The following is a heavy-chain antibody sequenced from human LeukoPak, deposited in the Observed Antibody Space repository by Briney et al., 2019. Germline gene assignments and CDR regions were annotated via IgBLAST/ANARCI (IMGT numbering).Heavy chain of an antibody. CDR2: IGPTGAP. V-gene: IGHV3-13*05. CDR3: ARVTRDSNGWYHFDS. CDR1: GFTFNSYD. J-gene: IGHJ4*02. Sequence: GGSLRLSCAASGFTFNSYDMHWVRQATGKGLEWVSGIGPTGAPYYPGSVKGRFTISRENAKNSLYLQMNSLTAGDTAVYHCARVTRDSNGWYHFDSWGQGTLVAVSS. D-gene: IGHD6-19*01.